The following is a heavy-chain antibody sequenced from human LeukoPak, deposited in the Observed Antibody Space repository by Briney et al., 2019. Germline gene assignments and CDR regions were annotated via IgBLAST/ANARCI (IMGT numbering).Heavy chain of an antibody. CDR1: GGSFSGYY. V-gene: IGHV4-34*01. D-gene: IGHD3-3*01. CDR2: INHSGST. J-gene: IGHJ6*03. Sequence: SETLSLTCAVYGGSFSGYYWSWTRQPPGKGLEWIGEINHSGSTNYNPSLKSRVTISVDTSKNQFSLKLSSVTAADTAVYYCARPHYDFWSGYYSRAVGYYVDVWGKGTTVTVSS. CDR3: ARPHYDFWSGYYSRAVGYYVDV.